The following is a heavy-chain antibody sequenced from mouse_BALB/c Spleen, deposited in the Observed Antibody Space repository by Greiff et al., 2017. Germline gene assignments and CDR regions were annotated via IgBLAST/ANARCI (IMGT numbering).Heavy chain of an antibody. Sequence: EVKVVESGGGLVQPEGSLRLSCATSGFTFSDFYMEWVRQPPGKRLEWIAASRNKANDYTTEYSASVKGRFIVSRDTSQSILYLQMNALRAEDTAIYYCARDAGYDWYFDVWGAGTTVTVSS. CDR2: SRNKANDYTT. CDR3: ARDAGYDWYFDV. J-gene: IGHJ1*01. V-gene: IGHV7-1*02. CDR1: GFTFSDFY. D-gene: IGHD2-2*01.